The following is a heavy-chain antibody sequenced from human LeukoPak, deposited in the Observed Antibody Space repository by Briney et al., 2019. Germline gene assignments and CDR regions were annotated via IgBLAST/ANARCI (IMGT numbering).Heavy chain of an antibody. J-gene: IGHJ4*02. CDR2: IYYSGST. V-gene: IGHV4-59*12. D-gene: IGHD2-2*01. CDR1: GGSISSYY. CDR3: ASFSTSWGVYFDY. Sequence: PSETLSLTCTVSGGSISSYYWSWIRQPAGKGLEWIGYIYYSGSTYYNPSLKSRVTISVDTSKNQFSLKLSSVTAADTAVYYCASFSTSWGVYFDYWGQGTLVTVSS.